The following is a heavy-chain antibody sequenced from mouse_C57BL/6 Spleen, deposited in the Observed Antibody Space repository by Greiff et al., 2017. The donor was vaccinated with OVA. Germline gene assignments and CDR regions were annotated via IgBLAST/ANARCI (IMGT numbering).Heavy chain of an antibody. CDR3: ASYGNYGGGCFDY. CDR1: GFTFSSYG. J-gene: IGHJ2*01. V-gene: IGHV5-6*01. Sequence: EVMLVESGGDLVKPGGSLKLSCAASGFTFSSYGMSWVRQTPDKRLEWVATISSGGSYTYYPDSVKGQFTISRDNAKNTLYLQMSSLKSEDTAMYYCASYGNYGGGCFDYWGQGTTLTVSS. CDR2: ISSGGSYT. D-gene: IGHD2-1*01.